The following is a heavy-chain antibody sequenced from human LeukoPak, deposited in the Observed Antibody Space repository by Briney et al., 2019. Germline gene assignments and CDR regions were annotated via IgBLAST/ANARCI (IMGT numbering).Heavy chain of an antibody. Sequence: PSETLSLTCAVYGGSFSGYYWSWIRQPPGKGLEWIGEINHSGSTNYNPSLKSRVTISVDTSKNQFSLKLSSVTAADTAVYYCARLYYDSSSYYYPYYGMDVWGQGTTVTVSS. CDR2: INHSGST. V-gene: IGHV4-34*01. J-gene: IGHJ6*02. D-gene: IGHD3-22*01. CDR1: GGSFSGYY. CDR3: ARLYYDSSSYYYPYYGMDV.